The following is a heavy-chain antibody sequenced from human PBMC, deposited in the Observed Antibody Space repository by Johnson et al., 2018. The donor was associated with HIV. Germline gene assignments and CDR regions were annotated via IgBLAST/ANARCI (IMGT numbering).Heavy chain of an antibody. CDR1: GFTFDDHA. CDR2: INWNGDVT. V-gene: IGHV3-20*04. Sequence: EVQLVESGGGVVRPGGSLRLSCAASGFTFDDHAMNWVRQPPWKGLEWVSGINWNGDVTGYADSVKGRFTISRDNAKNTVYLQMNSLRAEDMAVYFCVREGPSERAGFDFWGQGTMVTVSS. J-gene: IGHJ3*01. CDR3: VREGPSERAGFDF.